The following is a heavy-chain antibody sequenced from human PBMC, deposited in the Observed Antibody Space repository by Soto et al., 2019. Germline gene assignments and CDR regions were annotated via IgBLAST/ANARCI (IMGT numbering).Heavy chain of an antibody. CDR1: GASITYYY. CDR2: FSSTGST. Sequence: QVQLQESGPGLVKPSETLSLTCAVSGASITYYYWNWIRQPPGRGLEWIVSFSSTGSTVYNPSLRRRVPISLDTSKNQFSLTLNSVTAADTAVYYCARGGGSPYHNIEFDFWGQGTLVTVSS. V-gene: IGHV4-59*01. CDR3: ARGGGSPYHNIEFDF. D-gene: IGHD3-16*02. J-gene: IGHJ4*02.